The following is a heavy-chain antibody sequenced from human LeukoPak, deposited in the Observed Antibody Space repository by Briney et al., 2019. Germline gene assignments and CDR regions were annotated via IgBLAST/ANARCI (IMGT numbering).Heavy chain of an antibody. V-gene: IGHV3-30*01. CDR3: ARRNSGSYYGVDY. D-gene: IGHD1-26*01. J-gene: IGHJ4*02. Sequence: HAGGSLRLSCAASGFTFSSYAMHWVRQAPGKGLEWVAVISYDGSNKYYADSVKGRFTISRDNSKNTLYLQMNSLRAEDTAVYYCARRNSGSYYGVDYWGQETLVTVSS. CDR1: GFTFSSYA. CDR2: ISYDGSNK.